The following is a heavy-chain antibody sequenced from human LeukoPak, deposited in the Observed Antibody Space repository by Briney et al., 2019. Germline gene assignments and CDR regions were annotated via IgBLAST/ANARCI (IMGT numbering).Heavy chain of an antibody. J-gene: IGHJ4*02. CDR1: GFTFSNYA. V-gene: IGHV3-23*01. Sequence: GGSLRLSCAASGFTFSNYAMNWVRQAPGKGLEWVSAISSSGGSTYYADSVKGRFTISRDNSKNTLYLQMNSLRAEDTAVYYCAKVAVAYCGGDCYTEFDYWGQGTLVTVSS. CDR3: AKVAVAYCGGDCYTEFDY. CDR2: ISSSGGST. D-gene: IGHD2-21*01.